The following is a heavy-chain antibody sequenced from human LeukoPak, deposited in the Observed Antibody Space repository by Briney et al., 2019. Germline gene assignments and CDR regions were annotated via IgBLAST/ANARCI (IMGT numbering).Heavy chain of an antibody. V-gene: IGHV1-69*13. D-gene: IGHD3-10*01. J-gene: IGHJ4*02. Sequence: SVKVSCKASGGTFSSYAISWVRQAPGQGLEWMGGIIPIFGTANYAQKFQGRVTITADESTSTAYMELSSLRSEDTAVYYCARWYRGSASGSYYNPFDYWGQGTLVTVSS. CDR2: IIPIFGTA. CDR1: GGTFSSYA. CDR3: ARWYRGSASGSYYNPFDY.